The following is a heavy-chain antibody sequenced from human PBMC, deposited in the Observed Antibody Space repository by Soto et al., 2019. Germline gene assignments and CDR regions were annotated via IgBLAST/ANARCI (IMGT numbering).Heavy chain of an antibody. CDR3: ARMGYYDILTGMGYYYGMDV. Sequence: AASVKVSCKASGGTFSSYAISRVRQAPGQGLEWMGGIIPIFGTANYAQKFQGRVTITADESTSTAYLQWSSLKASDTAMYYCARMGYYDILTGMGYYYGMDVWGQGTTVTVSS. CDR2: IIPIFGTA. V-gene: IGHV1-69*13. J-gene: IGHJ6*02. D-gene: IGHD3-9*01. CDR1: GGTFSSYA.